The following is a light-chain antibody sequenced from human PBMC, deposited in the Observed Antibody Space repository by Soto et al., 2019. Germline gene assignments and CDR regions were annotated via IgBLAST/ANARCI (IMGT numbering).Light chain of an antibody. V-gene: IGLV1-44*01. CDR2: SDR. CDR3: ASRDDTLGGPV. Sequence: QSALTQPPSTSATPGQRVIISCSGSSSNIGSSTVNWYQQVPGRAPKLLIYSDRQRPPGVPDRFSGSKSGTSASLAIRGLRSEDEADYHCASRDDTLGGPVFGGGTKLTVL. CDR1: SSNIGSST. J-gene: IGLJ3*02.